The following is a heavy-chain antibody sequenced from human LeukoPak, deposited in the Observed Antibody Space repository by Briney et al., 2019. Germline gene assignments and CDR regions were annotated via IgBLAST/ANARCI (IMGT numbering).Heavy chain of an antibody. CDR3: ARGPDIVVVPAAYDYWYFDP. CDR1: GGSFSGYY. D-gene: IGHD2-2*01. J-gene: IGHJ2*01. CDR2: INHSGST. Sequence: PSETLSLTCAVYGGSFSGYYWSWIRQPLGKGLEWIGEINHSGSTNYNPSLKSRVTISVDTSKNQFSLKLSSVTAADTAVYYCARGPDIVVVPAAYDYWYFDPWGRGTLVTVSS. V-gene: IGHV4-34*01.